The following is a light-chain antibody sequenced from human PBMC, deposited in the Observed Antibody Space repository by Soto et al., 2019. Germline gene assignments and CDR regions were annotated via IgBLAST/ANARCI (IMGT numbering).Light chain of an antibody. CDR3: LQDYNYPLT. J-gene: IGKJ4*01. CDR2: AAS. V-gene: IGKV1-39*01. CDR1: QSISSY. Sequence: QMTQPAASLSASVGDRVTITCRASQSISSYLNWYQQKPGKAPKLLIYAASSLQSGVPSRFSGSGSGTDFTLTISSLQPEDFATYYCLQDYNYPLTFGGRTKVDIK.